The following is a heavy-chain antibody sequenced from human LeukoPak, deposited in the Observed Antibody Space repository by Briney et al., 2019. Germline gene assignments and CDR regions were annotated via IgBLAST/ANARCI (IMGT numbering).Heavy chain of an antibody. CDR2: INTDGSST. Sequence: GGSLRLSCAASGFTFSSYWMHWVRQAPGKGLVWVSRINTDGSSTSYADSVKGRFTISRANAKNTLYLQMNSLRAEDTAVYYCARGRRDYYDSSGLDYWGQGTLVTVSS. D-gene: IGHD3-22*01. CDR3: ARGRRDYYDSSGLDY. CDR1: GFTFSSYW. V-gene: IGHV3-74*01. J-gene: IGHJ4*02.